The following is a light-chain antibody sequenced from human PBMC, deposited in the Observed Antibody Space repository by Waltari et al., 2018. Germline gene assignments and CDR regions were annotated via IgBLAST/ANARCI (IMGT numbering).Light chain of an antibody. Sequence: EIVLTQSPGTLSLSPGERATLSCRASQSISKYLAWYQQRPGQAPRLLIYAASTRATGIPDRFSGGGAGTDFSLTISRLEPEDFAVYYCQHHVRLPATFGQGTKVEIK. J-gene: IGKJ1*01. CDR3: QHHVRLPAT. V-gene: IGKV3-20*01. CDR1: QSISKY. CDR2: AAS.